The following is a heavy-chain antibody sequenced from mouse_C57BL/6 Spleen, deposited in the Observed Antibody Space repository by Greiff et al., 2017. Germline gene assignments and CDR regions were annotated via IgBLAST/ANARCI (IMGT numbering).Heavy chain of an antibody. V-gene: IGHV1-64*01. D-gene: IGHD1-1*02. CDR1: GYTFTSYW. J-gene: IGHJ1*03. CDR2: IHPSSGST. Sequence: VQLQQPGAELVKPGASVKLSCKASGYTFTSYWMRWVKQRPGQGLEWIGMIHPSSGSTNYNEKFKGKATLTVDKSSSTAYMQLSSLTSEDSAVYYCGAGGGYGYFADWGTGTTVTVSS. CDR3: GAGGGYGYFAD.